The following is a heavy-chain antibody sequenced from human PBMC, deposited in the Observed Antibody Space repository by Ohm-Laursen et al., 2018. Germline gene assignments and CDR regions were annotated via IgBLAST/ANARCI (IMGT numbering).Heavy chain of an antibody. J-gene: IGHJ6*02. V-gene: IGHV4-59*01. CDR1: GGFISSYY. D-gene: IGHD1-1*01. CDR2: IYYSGST. Sequence: GTLSLTCTVSGGFISSYYWSWIRQPPGKGLEWIGYIYYSGSTNYNPSLKSRVTISVDTSKNQFSLKLSSVTAADTAVYYCARVAMNGDSQLYYYGMDVWGQGTTVTVSS. CDR3: ARVAMNGDSQLYYYGMDV.